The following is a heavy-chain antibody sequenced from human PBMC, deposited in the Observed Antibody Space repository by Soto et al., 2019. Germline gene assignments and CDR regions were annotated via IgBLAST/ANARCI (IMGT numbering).Heavy chain of an antibody. J-gene: IGHJ4*02. V-gene: IGHV4-59*01. Sequence: XTLSLACSVSGASLSAYRWSWIRQPPGKGLEWIAYVYGSDTNDNFKPSLKGRVTMSVDTSKNLFSIKLRSVTPEDTAIYYCARDNMGSLDYWGQGTLCTVS. CDR3: ARDNMGSLDY. D-gene: IGHD1-26*01. CDR2: VYGSDTND. CDR1: GASLSAYR.